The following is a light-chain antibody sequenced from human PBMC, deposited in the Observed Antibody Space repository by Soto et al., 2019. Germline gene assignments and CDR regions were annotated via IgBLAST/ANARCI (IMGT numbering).Light chain of an antibody. J-gene: IGLJ2*01. V-gene: IGLV2-14*03. CDR3: SSCTNPNTLV. Sequence: QSALTQPASVSGSPGQSITISCTGTTSDVGGYNHVSWYQQHPGKATKLMIYDVTNRPSGVSNRFSGSKSGNTASLTISGLQAEDEADYYCSSCTNPNTLVFGGGTKLTVL. CDR1: TSDVGGYNH. CDR2: DVT.